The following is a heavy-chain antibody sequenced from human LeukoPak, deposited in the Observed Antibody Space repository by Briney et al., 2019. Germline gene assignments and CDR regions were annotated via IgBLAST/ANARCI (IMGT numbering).Heavy chain of an antibody. CDR3: ARLGYCSSASCQT. J-gene: IGHJ4*02. CDR2: ISSSSSYI. CDR1: GFTFSSYS. V-gene: IGHV3-21*01. D-gene: IGHD2-2*01. Sequence: GGSLRLSCAASGFTFSSYSMNWVRQAPGKGLEWVSSISSSSSYIYYADSVKGRFTISRDNAKNSLYLQMNSLRAEDTAVYYCARLGYCSSASCQTWGQGTLVTVSS.